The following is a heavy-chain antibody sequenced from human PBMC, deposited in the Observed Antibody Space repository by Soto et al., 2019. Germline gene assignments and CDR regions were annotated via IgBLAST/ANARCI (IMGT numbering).Heavy chain of an antibody. D-gene: IGHD6-13*01. CDR2: INHSGST. V-gene: IGHV4-34*01. CDR1: GGSFSGYY. Sequence: PSETLSLTCAVYGGSFSGYYWSWIRQPPGKGLEWIGEINHSGSTNYNPSLKSRVTISVDTSKNQFSLKLSSVTAADTAVYYCARGRFLAAARRGLDYWGQGTLVTVSS. J-gene: IGHJ4*02. CDR3: ARGRFLAAARRGLDY.